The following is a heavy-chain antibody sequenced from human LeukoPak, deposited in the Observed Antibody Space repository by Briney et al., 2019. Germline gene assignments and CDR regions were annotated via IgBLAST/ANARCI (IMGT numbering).Heavy chain of an antibody. CDR3: TTEHTLGKVGAIDY. CDR2: IKSKADGGTT. Sequence: GGSLRLSCAASGFTFSNYWMTWVRQAPGKGLEWVGRIKSKADGGTTDHAAPVKDRFTISRDDSKNTLYLQMNSLKTEDTAVYYCTTEHTLGKVGAIDYWGQGTLVTVSS. CDR1: GFTFSNYW. D-gene: IGHD1-26*01. J-gene: IGHJ4*02. V-gene: IGHV3-15*01.